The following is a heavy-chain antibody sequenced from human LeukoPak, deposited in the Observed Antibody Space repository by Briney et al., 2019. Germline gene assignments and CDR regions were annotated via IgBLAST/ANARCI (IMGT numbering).Heavy chain of an antibody. V-gene: IGHV3-23*01. J-gene: IGHJ4*02. D-gene: IGHD3-3*01. Sequence: GWSLRLSCAASGFTFNNYGMSWVRPPPGKGLEWVSSISGGGGNTNYTDSMKGRFTISRDNSNNTLYLQVNSLRGEDTAVYYCAKGNDYWSGLRRTDYWGQGTLVTVSS. CDR3: AKGNDYWSGLRRTDY. CDR1: GFTFNNYG. CDR2: ISGGGGNT.